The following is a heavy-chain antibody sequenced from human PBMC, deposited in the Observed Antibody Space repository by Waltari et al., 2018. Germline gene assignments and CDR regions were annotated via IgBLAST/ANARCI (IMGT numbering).Heavy chain of an antibody. CDR3: ARPSTEYYYYYYYMDV. Sequence: EEQVVESGGGLVQPGGSLRLSCVASRFTFSNYEMNWVRQAPGKGLEWVSYISNSGSTTYYADSVKGRFTISRDNAKNSMYLEMDSLRAEDTAVYYCARPSTEYYYYYYYMDVWGKGTTVTVS. CDR2: ISNSGSTT. J-gene: IGHJ6*03. V-gene: IGHV3-48*03. CDR1: RFTFSNYE.